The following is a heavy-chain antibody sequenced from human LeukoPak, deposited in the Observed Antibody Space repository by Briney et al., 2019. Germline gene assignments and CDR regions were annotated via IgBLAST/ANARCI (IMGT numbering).Heavy chain of an antibody. CDR2: MWYHETNR. J-gene: IGHJ6*02. Sequence: PGGSLRLSCATSGFSFSAFGMHWVRQAPGKGLEWVAVMWYHETNRYYADSVKGRFTISRDDSKNTLYLQMNSLRAEDTAVYYCARAVDTNVIPETSMDVWAKGPRSLFP. CDR3: ARAVDTNVIPETSMDV. D-gene: IGHD5-18*01. CDR1: GFSFSAFG. V-gene: IGHV3-33*01.